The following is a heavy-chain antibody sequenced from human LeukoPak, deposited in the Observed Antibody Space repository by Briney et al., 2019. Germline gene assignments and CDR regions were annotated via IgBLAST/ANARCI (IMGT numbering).Heavy chain of an antibody. CDR3: ARDLPPGSSGWYLGY. V-gene: IGHV3-48*02. CDR1: GFTFSSYS. CDR2: ISSSSRTI. Sequence: GGSLRLSCAASGFTFSSYSMNWVRQARGEGLEWVSYISSSSRTIYYADSVKGRFTISRDNAKNSLYLQMNSLRDEDTAVYYCARDLPPGSSGWYLGYWGQGSLVTVSS. J-gene: IGHJ4*02. D-gene: IGHD6-19*01.